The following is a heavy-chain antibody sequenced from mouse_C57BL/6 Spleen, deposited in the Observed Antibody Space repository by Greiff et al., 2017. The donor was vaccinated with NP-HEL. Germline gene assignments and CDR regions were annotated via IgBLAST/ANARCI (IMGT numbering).Heavy chain of an antibody. CDR1: GYTFTSYW. Sequence: QVQLQQPGAELVMPGASVKLSCKASGYTFTSYWMHWVKQRPGPGLEWIGEIDPSDSYTNYNQKFKGTSTLTVDKSSSTAYMQVSSLTSEDSAVYYCARRGITTVVDWYFEVWGTGTTVTVSS. V-gene: IGHV1-69*01. J-gene: IGHJ1*03. CDR3: ARRGITTVVDWYFEV. CDR2: IDPSDSYT. D-gene: IGHD1-1*01.